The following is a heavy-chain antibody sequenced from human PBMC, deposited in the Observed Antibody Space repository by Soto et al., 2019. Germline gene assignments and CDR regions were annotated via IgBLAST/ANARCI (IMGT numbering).Heavy chain of an antibody. CDR2: TYYRSKWYN. CDR3: ARGRGCLFPFYYYYMDV. CDR1: GDSVSSNSAA. D-gene: IGHD6-25*01. J-gene: IGHJ6*03. V-gene: IGHV6-1*01. Sequence: SQTLSLTCAISGDSVSSNSAAWNWIRQSPSRGLEWLGRTYYRSKWYNDYAVSVKSRITINPDTSKNQFSLQLNSVTPEDTAVYYCARGRGCLFPFYYYYMDVWGKGTTVTVSS.